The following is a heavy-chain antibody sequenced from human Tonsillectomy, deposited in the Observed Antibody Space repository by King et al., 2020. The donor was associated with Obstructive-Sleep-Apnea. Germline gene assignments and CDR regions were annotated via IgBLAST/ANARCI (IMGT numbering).Heavy chain of an antibody. J-gene: IGHJ4*02. CDR2: VYYSGST. Sequence: QLQESGPGLVKPSETLSLTCTVSGGSISSTIYYWGWIRQPPGKGLEWIGSVYYSGSTYYNPSLTSRVTVSVDTSKNLFSLDLSSVTAADTAVYYCARMGTYYDILTSYYNPLSLDYWGQGTLVTVSP. CDR3: ARMGTYYDILTSYYNPLSLDY. CDR1: GGSISSTIYY. V-gene: IGHV4-39*07. D-gene: IGHD3-9*01.